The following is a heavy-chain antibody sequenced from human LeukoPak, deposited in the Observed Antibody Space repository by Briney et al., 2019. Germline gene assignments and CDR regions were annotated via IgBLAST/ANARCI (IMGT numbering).Heavy chain of an antibody. CDR2: IIPLYGTT. J-gene: IGHJ4*02. V-gene: IGHV1-69*05. Sequence: SVKVPCKASGGTFSSYAISWVRQAPGQGLEWMGDIIPLYGTTDYPQKFQGRVTITTDESTSTAYMELNSLRSEDTAVYYCAREVSRYRYGYDYWGQGTLVTVSS. D-gene: IGHD5-18*01. CDR1: GGTFSSYA. CDR3: AREVSRYRYGYDY.